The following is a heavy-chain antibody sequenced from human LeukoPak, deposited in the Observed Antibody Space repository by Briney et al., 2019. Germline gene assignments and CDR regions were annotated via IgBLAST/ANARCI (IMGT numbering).Heavy chain of an antibody. CDR1: GYTFTSYA. CDR2: INAGNGNT. CDR3: ARDRSMVRGVIPDY. V-gene: IGHV1-3*01. J-gene: IGHJ4*02. Sequence: GASVKVSCKASGYTFTSYAMHWVRQAPGQRLEWMGWINAGNGNTKYSQKFQGRVTITRDTSASTAYMELSSLRSEDTAVYYCARDRSMVRGVIPDYWGQGTLVTVSS. D-gene: IGHD3-10*01.